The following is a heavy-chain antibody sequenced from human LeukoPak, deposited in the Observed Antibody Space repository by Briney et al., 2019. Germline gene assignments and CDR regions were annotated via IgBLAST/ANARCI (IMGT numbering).Heavy chain of an antibody. Sequence: PSETLSLTCTVSGYSISSGYYWGWVRQPPGKGLEWIGSIYYSGSTYYTPSLKSRAFISVDTSQNHFSLSLRSVTAADTAVYYCARGALLWFGDRMEYYFDYWGQGTLLTVSS. CDR2: IYYSGST. D-gene: IGHD3-10*01. V-gene: IGHV4-38-2*02. CDR3: ARGALLWFGDRMEYYFDY. J-gene: IGHJ4*02. CDR1: GYSISSGYY.